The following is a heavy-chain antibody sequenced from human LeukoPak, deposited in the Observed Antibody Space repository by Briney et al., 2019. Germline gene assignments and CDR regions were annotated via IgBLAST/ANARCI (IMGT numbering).Heavy chain of an antibody. CDR1: GYTFTNYA. CDR2: ITAGNGNT. CDR3: ASLLGVRGVIRYYFDY. V-gene: IGHV1-3*01. D-gene: IGHD3-10*01. J-gene: IGHJ4*02. Sequence: ASVKVSCKASGYTFTNYALHWVRQAPGQRPKWMGWITAGNGNTKYSQNFQGRVTITRDTSASTAYMELSSLRSEDTAVYYCASLLGVRGVIRYYFDYWGQGTLVTVSS.